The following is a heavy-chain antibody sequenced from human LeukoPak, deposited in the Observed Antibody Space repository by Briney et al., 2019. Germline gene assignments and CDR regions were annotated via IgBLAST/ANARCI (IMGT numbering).Heavy chain of an antibody. Sequence: SVKVSCKASGGTFSSYAISWVRQAPGQGLEWMGGIIPIFGTANYAQKFQGRVTITADESTSTAYMELSSLRSGDTAVYYCARAQILTALLGVPDLKLGAFDIWGQGTMVTVSS. CDR3: ARAQILTALLGVPDLKLGAFDI. CDR2: IIPIFGTA. V-gene: IGHV1-69*01. J-gene: IGHJ3*02. D-gene: IGHD3-3*01. CDR1: GGTFSSYA.